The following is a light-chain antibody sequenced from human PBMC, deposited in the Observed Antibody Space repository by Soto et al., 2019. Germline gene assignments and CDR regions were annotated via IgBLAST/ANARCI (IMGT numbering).Light chain of an antibody. V-gene: IGKV3-20*01. CDR1: QSVSSSY. CDR3: QQYCSSPLFT. J-gene: IGKJ3*01. CDR2: GAS. Sequence: EIVLTQSPGTLSLSPGERATLSCRASQSVSSSYLAWYQQKPGQAPRLLIYGASSRATGIPDRFSGSWSGTDFTLSISRLEPEDFAVYYCQQYCSSPLFTFGPGTKVHIK.